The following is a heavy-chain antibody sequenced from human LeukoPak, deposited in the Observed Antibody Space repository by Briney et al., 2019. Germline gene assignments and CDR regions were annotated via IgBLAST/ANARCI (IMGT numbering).Heavy chain of an antibody. J-gene: IGHJ4*02. Sequence: GGSLRLSCAASGFTFSSYSMNWVRQAPGKGLEWVSSISSSSSYIYYADSVKGRFTTSRDNAKNSLYLQMNSLRAEDTAVYYCARARYCSGGSCQLGYWGQGTLVTVSS. V-gene: IGHV3-21*01. CDR1: GFTFSSYS. CDR2: ISSSSSYI. CDR3: ARARYCSGGSCQLGY. D-gene: IGHD2-15*01.